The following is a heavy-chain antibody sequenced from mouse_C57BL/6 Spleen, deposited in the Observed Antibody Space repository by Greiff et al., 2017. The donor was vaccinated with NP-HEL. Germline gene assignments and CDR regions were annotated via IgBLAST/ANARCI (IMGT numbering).Heavy chain of an antibody. Sequence: VQLQQPGAELVRPGTSVKLSCKASGYTFTSYWMHWVKQRPGQGLEWIGVIDPSDSYTNYNQKFKGKATLTVDTSSSTAYMQLSSLTSEDSAVYYCARSNGNYGGYAMDYWGQGTSVTVSS. CDR3: ARSNGNYGGYAMDY. D-gene: IGHD2-1*01. CDR2: IDPSDSYT. J-gene: IGHJ4*01. V-gene: IGHV1-59*01. CDR1: GYTFTSYW.